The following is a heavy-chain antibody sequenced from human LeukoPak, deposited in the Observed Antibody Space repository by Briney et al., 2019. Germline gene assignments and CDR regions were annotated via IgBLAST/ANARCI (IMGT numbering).Heavy chain of an antibody. CDR2: INHSGST. D-gene: IGHD3-10*01. J-gene: IGHJ4*02. CDR1: GGSFSGYY. CDR3: ARGPSPYGSGSPFDY. V-gene: IGHV4-34*01. Sequence: SETLSLTCAVYGGSFSGYYWSWIRRPPGKGLEWIGEINHSGSTNYNPSLKSRVTISVDTSKNQFSLKLSSVTAADTAVYYCARGPSPYGSGSPFDYWGQGTLVTVSS.